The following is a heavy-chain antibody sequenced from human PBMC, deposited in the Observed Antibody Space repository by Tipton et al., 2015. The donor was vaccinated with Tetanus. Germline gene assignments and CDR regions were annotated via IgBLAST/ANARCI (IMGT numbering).Heavy chain of an antibody. J-gene: IGHJ4*02. CDR3: ASGSALDY. Sequence: VQLVQSGVEVKKPGESLKISCKASGYSFTSYWIGWVRQMPGKGLEWVSSISSTSSYVYYADSLKGRFTISRDNAKSSLYLQMNSLRAEDTAVYFCASGSALDYWGPGALVTVFS. D-gene: IGHD6-25*01. CDR2: ISSTSSYV. CDR1: GYSFTSYW. V-gene: IGHV3-21*01.